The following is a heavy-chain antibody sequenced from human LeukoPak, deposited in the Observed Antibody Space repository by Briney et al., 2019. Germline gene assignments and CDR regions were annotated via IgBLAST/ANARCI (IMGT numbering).Heavy chain of an antibody. CDR2: INPSDSYA. Sequence: GQSLETPREGSTYNFPSFWNGWVPQMSGKGPEWMGIINPSDSYARYSPSFQGQVTISVDKSISTAYLQWDSLKASDTAMYYCARLVIRGVEVAEQLPDHGGESTLVTVSS. J-gene: IGHJ1*01. CDR3: ARLVIRGVEVAEQLPDH. CDR1: TYNFPSFW. V-gene: IGHV5-51*01. D-gene: IGHD6-19*01.